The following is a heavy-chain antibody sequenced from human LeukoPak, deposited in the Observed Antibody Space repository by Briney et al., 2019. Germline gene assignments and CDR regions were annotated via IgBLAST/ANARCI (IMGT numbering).Heavy chain of an antibody. CDR1: GYTFTSYC. V-gene: IGHV1-18*01. Sequence: ASVKVSCKASGYTFTSYCISWVRQAPGQGLEWMGWISAYNGNTNYAQKLQGRVTMTTDTSTSTAYMELRSLRSDDTAVYYCARDRATPDWFDPWGEGTLVTVSS. CDR3: ARDRATPDWFDP. J-gene: IGHJ5*02. CDR2: ISAYNGNT. D-gene: IGHD2-2*02.